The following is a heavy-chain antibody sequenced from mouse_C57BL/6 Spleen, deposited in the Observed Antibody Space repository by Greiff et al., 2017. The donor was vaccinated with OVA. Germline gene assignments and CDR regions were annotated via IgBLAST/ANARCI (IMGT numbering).Heavy chain of an antibody. J-gene: IGHJ3*01. CDR1: GYTFTSYW. V-gene: IGHV1-61*01. Sequence: QVQLQQPGAELVRPGSSVTLSCKASGYTFTSYWMDWVKQRPGQGLEWIGNIYPSDSETHYNQKFKDKATLTVDKSSSTAYMQLSSLTYEDSAVYYCAREDGYDRWFAYWGQGTLVTVSA. D-gene: IGHD2-2*01. CDR2: IYPSDSET. CDR3: AREDGYDRWFAY.